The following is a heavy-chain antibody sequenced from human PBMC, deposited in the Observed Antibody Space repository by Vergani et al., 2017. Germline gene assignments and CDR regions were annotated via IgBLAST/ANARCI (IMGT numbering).Heavy chain of an antibody. J-gene: IGHJ3*02. CDR3: ARDHRDYSNYPGTFDI. Sequence: QVQLVESGGGLVKPGGSLRLSCAASGFSLSDHYMTWIRQAPGKELEWVSYISNSGNTIEYADSVKGRFSISRDNAKSSLFLQMDSLRAEDTAVYYCARDHRDYSNYPGTFDIWGQGSMVTVSS. D-gene: IGHD4-11*01. V-gene: IGHV3-11*01. CDR2: ISNSGNTI. CDR1: GFSLSDHY.